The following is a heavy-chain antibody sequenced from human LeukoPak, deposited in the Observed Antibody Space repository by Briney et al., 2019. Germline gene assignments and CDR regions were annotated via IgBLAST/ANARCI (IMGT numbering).Heavy chain of an antibody. CDR3: ARGTRIAAYFDY. CDR2: IYTSGST. V-gene: IGHV4-4*07. D-gene: IGHD6-6*01. J-gene: IGHJ4*02. CDR1: GGSISSYY. Sequence: SETLSLTGTVSGGSISSYYWSWIRQPAGKGLEWIGRIYTSGSTNYNPSLKSRVTMSVDTSKNQFSLKLSSVTAADTAVYYCARGTRIAAYFDYWGQGTLVTVSS.